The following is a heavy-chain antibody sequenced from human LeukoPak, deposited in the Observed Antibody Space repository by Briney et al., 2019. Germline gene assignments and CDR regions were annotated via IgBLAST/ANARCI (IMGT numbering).Heavy chain of an antibody. Sequence: GGSLRLSCAASGFSFSSYWMAWVRQAPGKGLEWVANIKEDGSDKNYVESMKGRFTISRDNAKNSVYLQMNSLRGEDTAVYYCARDAAYGYDRFDYWGQGTQVTVSS. D-gene: IGHD5-18*01. CDR3: ARDAAYGYDRFDY. V-gene: IGHV3-7*01. CDR1: GFSFSSYW. CDR2: IKEDGSDK. J-gene: IGHJ4*02.